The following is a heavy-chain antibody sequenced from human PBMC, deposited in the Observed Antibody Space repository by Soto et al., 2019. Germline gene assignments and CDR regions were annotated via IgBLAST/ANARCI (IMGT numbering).Heavy chain of an antibody. CDR1: GFPFISRA. D-gene: IGHD2-15*01. V-gene: IGHV3-23*01. Sequence: EVQLLESGGGLVQPGGSLRLSCAASGFPFISRAMSWVRQAPGKGLEWVSAISGSGTITYYAVSVKGRFTISRETSKNLFSLEMSSLRAEDTVVYYCAEWARYCSGADCRAWGQGTLVTVSS. CDR3: AEWARYCSGADCRA. CDR2: ISGSGTIT. J-gene: IGHJ5*02.